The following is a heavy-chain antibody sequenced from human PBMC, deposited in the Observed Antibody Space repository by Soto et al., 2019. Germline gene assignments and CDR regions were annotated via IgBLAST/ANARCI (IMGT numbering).Heavy chain of an antibody. CDR1: GFTFSNYA. V-gene: IGHV3-23*01. CDR2: ISGRGGNT. CDR3: AKAGCSGGTCYLYYFDS. D-gene: IGHD2-15*01. J-gene: IGHJ4*02. Sequence: PGGSLRLSCAASGFTFSNYAMSWVRQAPGKGLEWVSTISGRGGNTYYADSVKGRFTISRDNSRNTLYLQMDSLRVEDSAVYSCAKAGCSGGTCYLYYFDSWGQGALVTVSS.